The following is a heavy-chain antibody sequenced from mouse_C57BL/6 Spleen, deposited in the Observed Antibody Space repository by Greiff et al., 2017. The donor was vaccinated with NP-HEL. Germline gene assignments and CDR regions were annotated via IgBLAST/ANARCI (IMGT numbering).Heavy chain of an antibody. V-gene: IGHV1-80*01. CDR2: IYPGDGDT. CDR3: ARNYYGSSYGAMDY. J-gene: IGHJ4*01. D-gene: IGHD1-1*01. CDR1: GYAFSSYW. Sequence: VQLQQSGAELVKPGASVKISCKASGYAFSSYWMNWVKQRPGKGLEWIGQIYPGDGDTNYNGKFKGKATLTADKSSSTAYMQLSSLTSEASAVYFCARNYYGSSYGAMDYWGQGTSVTVSS.